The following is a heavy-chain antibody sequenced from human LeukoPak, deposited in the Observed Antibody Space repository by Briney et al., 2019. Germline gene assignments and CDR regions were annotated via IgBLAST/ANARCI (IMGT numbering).Heavy chain of an antibody. CDR3: AKILGIAAAGVFDY. J-gene: IGHJ4*02. Sequence: GRSLRLSCAASGFTFSSYAMHWVRQAPGKGLEWVAVISYDGSNKYYADSVKGRFTISRDNSKNTLYLQMNSLRAGDTAVYYCAKILGIAAAGVFDYWGQGTLVTVSS. D-gene: IGHD6-13*01. CDR2: ISYDGSNK. V-gene: IGHV3-30*04. CDR1: GFTFSSYA.